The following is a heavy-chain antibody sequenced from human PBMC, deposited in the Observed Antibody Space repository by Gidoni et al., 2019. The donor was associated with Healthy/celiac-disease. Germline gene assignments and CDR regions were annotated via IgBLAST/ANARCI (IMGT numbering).Heavy chain of an antibody. D-gene: IGHD3-16*02. Sequence: QVQLQESGPVLVKPSETLSLTCTVSGGSISNYYWSWIRQPPGKGLEWIGYIYYSGSTNYNPALKSRVTISVDTSKNQFSLKLSSVTAADTAVYYCARVVGPVRLGELSSTFDYWGQGTLVTVSS. J-gene: IGHJ4*02. CDR3: ARVVGPVRLGELSSTFDY. CDR2: IYYSGST. CDR1: GGSISNYY. V-gene: IGHV4-59*01.